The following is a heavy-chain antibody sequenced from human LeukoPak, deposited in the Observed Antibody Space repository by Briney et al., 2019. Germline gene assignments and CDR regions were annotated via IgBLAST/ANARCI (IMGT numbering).Heavy chain of an antibody. Sequence: SETLSLTSAVYGGFFIAYYSSWIRQPPGKGLECIGEINESGSTNYNPSLKSRVTISIDTSKNQFSLRLSSVTAADTAVYYCVSSRWYETGTTKWKYYFDYWGQGTLVTVSS. J-gene: IGHJ4*02. CDR3: VSSRWYETGTTKWKYYFDY. V-gene: IGHV4-34*01. D-gene: IGHD4-23*01. CDR1: GGFFIAYY. CDR2: INESGST.